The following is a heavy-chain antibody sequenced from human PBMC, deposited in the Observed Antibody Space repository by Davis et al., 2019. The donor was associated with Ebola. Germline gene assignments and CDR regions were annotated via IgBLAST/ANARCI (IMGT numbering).Heavy chain of an antibody. CDR1: GFTFDDYA. CDR2: ISWNSGSI. V-gene: IGHV3-9*01. Sequence: PGGSLRLSCAASGFTFDDYAMHWVRQAPGKGLEWVSGISWNSGSIGYADSVKGRFTISRDNAKNSLYLQMNSLRAEDTALYYCAKVPIFGVVSYYFDYWGQGTLVTVSS. J-gene: IGHJ4*02. CDR3: AKVPIFGVVSYYFDY. D-gene: IGHD3-3*01.